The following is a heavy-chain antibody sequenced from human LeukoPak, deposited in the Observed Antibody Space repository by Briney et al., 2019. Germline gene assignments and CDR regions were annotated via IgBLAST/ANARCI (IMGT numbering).Heavy chain of an antibody. J-gene: IGHJ6*02. V-gene: IGHV4-4*07. D-gene: IGHD1-26*01. CDR1: GGSISSYY. Sequence: SETLSLTCTVSGGSISSYYWSWIQQPAGKGLEWIGRIYTSGSTNYNPSLKSRVTMSVDTSKNQFSLKLSSVSAADTAVYYCARDRSKLVPYYGMDVWGQGTTVTVSS. CDR2: IYTSGST. CDR3: ARDRSKLVPYYGMDV.